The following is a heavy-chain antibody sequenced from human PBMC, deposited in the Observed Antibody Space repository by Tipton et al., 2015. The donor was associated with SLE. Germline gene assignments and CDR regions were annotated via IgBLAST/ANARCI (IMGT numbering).Heavy chain of an antibody. D-gene: IGHD4-17*01. CDR3: ARGGSVSAYYMDV. CDR2: ISGSGDKR. Sequence: SLRLSCAASGFTFSSYAMSWVRQAPGKGLEWVSAISGSGDKRYHRDSVKGRFTISRDNSKNTLYLQMNSLRAEDTAVYYCARGGSVSAYYMDVWGKGTTVTVSS. V-gene: IGHV3-23*01. J-gene: IGHJ6*03. CDR1: GFTFSSYA.